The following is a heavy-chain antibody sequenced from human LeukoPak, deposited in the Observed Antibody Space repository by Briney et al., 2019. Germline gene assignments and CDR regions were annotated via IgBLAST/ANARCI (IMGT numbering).Heavy chain of an antibody. Sequence: GGSLRPSCAASGFTFSSYGMHWVRQAPGKGLEWVAVIWYDGSNKYYADSVKGRFTISRDNSKNTLYLQMNSLRAEDTAVYYCARERAGDCSGGSCYSGSFDYWGQGTLVTVSS. J-gene: IGHJ4*02. CDR3: ARERAGDCSGGSCYSGSFDY. CDR1: GFTFSSYG. V-gene: IGHV3-33*01. D-gene: IGHD2-15*01. CDR2: IWYDGSNK.